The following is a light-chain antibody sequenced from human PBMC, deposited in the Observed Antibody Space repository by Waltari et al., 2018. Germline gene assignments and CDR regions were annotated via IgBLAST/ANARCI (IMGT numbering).Light chain of an antibody. CDR2: KAS. V-gene: IGKV1-5*03. J-gene: IGKJ1*01. CDR1: QSITNW. CDR3: QQYDNYWT. Sequence: DIQMTQSPSTLSASVGERVTTTCRASQSITNWLAWYQQKPGKAPKLLIYKASNLESGVPSRFSGSGSGTEFTLTISSLQPDDFATYYCQQYDNYWTFGQGTKVEIK.